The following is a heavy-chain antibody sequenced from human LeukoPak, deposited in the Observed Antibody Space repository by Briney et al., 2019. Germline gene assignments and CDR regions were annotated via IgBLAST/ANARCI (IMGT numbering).Heavy chain of an antibody. CDR2: ISNNGGSS. J-gene: IGHJ4*02. D-gene: IGHD1-1*01. V-gene: IGHV3-64D*09. CDR3: VKITSVTGGDC. CDR1: GFTFSAYA. Sequence: GGSLRLSCSASGFTFSAYAMYWVRQAPGKGLEYVSGISNNGGSSLYADSVKGRFTISRDNSKNTLYLQMSSLRAEDTAVYYCVKITSVTGGDCWGQGTRLTVSS.